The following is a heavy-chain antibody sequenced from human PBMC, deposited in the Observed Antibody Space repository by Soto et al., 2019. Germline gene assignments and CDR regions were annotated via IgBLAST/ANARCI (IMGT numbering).Heavy chain of an antibody. J-gene: IGHJ6*02. CDR2: ITPSGGST. V-gene: IGHV1-46*01. CDR1: GYTFTTYY. Sequence: QVQLVQSGAEVKKPGASVKVSCKASGYTFTTYYMHWVRQAPGQGLEWMGIITPSGGSTSYAQKFQGRVSMTRATSTSTVYMELSSLRSEDTAVYYCARGDSEWPRRMDVWGQGTTVTVSS. D-gene: IGHD3-16*01. CDR3: ARGDSEWPRRMDV.